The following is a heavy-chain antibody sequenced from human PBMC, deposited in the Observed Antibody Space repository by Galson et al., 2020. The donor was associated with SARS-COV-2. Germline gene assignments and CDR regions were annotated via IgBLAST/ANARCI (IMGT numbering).Heavy chain of an antibody. Sequence: ASVKVSCKASGYTFIGYYLHWVRQATGQGLEWMGWISPNSGATKYAQRFQGRVTMTRNTSIRTAYMEVSRLRSDDTAVYYCAIERQADTTATTTPFNFWGQGTLVTVSS. D-gene: IGHD4-4*01. CDR1: GYTFIGYY. J-gene: IGHJ4*02. CDR2: ISPNSGAT. CDR3: AIERQADTTATTTPFNF. V-gene: IGHV1-2*02.